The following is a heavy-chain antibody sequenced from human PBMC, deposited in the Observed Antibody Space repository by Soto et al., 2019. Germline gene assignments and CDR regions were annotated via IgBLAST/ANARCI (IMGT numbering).Heavy chain of an antibody. Sequence: GASVKVSCKTPGASFSNYALSWVGQAPGQGLEWMGAIIPMFGTPNYARMFQGRVSITADESTNTAYMEVTSLRSDDSAVYFCARGATVTRDYFYGMDVWGQGTTVTVSS. CDR3: ARGATVTRDYFYGMDV. V-gene: IGHV1-69*13. CDR1: GASFSNYA. D-gene: IGHD4-4*01. J-gene: IGHJ6*02. CDR2: IIPMFGTP.